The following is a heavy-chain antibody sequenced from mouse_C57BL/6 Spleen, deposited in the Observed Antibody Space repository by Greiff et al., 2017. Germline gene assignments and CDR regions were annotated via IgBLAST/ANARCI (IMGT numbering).Heavy chain of an antibody. V-gene: IGHV1-50*01. D-gene: IGHD1-2*01. J-gene: IGHJ1*03. Sequence: QVQLQQPGAELVKPGASVKLSCKASGYTFTSYWMQWVKQRPGQGLEWIGEIDPSDSYTNYNQKLKGKATLTVDTSSSTAYMQLSSLTSEDSAVYYCARGEGLRPRYFDVWGTGTTVTVSS. CDR1: GYTFTSYW. CDR2: IDPSDSYT. CDR3: ARGEGLRPRYFDV.